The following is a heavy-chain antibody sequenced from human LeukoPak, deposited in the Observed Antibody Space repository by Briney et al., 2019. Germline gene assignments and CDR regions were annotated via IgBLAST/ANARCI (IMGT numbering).Heavy chain of an antibody. J-gene: IGHJ6*03. Sequence: GGSLRLSCAASGFTFSSYGMHWVRQAPGKGLEWVAVISYDGSNKYYADSVKGRFTISRDNSKNTLYLQMNSLRAEDTAVYYCAKDAPHKVVAATSGYMDVWGKGTTVTVSS. CDR2: ISYDGSNK. D-gene: IGHD2-15*01. V-gene: IGHV3-30*18. CDR1: GFTFSSYG. CDR3: AKDAPHKVVAATSGYMDV.